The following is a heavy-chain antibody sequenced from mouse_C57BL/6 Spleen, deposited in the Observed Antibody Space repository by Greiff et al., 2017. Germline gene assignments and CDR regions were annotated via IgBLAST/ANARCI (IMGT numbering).Heavy chain of an antibody. V-gene: IGHV1-47*01. CDR1: GYTFTTYP. CDR2: FHPYNDDT. Sequence: VKLMESGAELVKPGASVKMSCKASGYTFTTYPIEWMKQNHGKSLEWIGNFHPYNDDTKYNEKFKGKATLTVEKSSSTVYLELSRLTSDDSAVYYRARAYGSSYGEDAMDYWGQGTSVTVSS. D-gene: IGHD1-1*01. CDR3: ARAYGSSYGEDAMDY. J-gene: IGHJ4*01.